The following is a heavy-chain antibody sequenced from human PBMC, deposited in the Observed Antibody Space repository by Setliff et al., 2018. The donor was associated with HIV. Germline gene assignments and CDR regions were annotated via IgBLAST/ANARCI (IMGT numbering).Heavy chain of an antibody. J-gene: IGHJ6*02. V-gene: IGHV4-34*01. Sequence: ASETLSLTCAVYGGSFRDNYWSWIRQSPGKGLEWIGEINHSGSTNYNPSLKSRVTISVDTSKNQFSLKLSSVTAADTALSYCARRYYYYGMDVWGQGTTVTVSS. CDR3: ARRYYYYGMDV. CDR1: GGSFRDNY. CDR2: INHSGST.